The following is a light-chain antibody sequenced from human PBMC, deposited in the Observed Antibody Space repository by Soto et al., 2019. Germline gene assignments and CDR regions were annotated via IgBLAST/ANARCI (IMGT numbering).Light chain of an antibody. CDR3: QQYKSWPIT. CDR1: QSVSSAN. J-gene: IGKJ5*01. CDR2: GAS. V-gene: IGKV3-15*01. Sequence: EIVLTQSPGTLSLSPGERATLSCRASQSVSSANFAWYQQKPGQAPRLLIYGASIRATGIPARFSGTVSGTEYTLTISGLQSEDLAIYFCQQYKSWPITFGQGTRLEIK.